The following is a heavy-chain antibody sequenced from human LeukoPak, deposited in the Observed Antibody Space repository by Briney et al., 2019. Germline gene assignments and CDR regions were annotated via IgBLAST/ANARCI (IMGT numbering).Heavy chain of an antibody. V-gene: IGHV1-8*03. CDR2: MNPNSGNT. CDR1: GYTFTSYD. CDR3: ARVCYDFWSGYGYYYYYYYMDV. D-gene: IGHD3-3*01. Sequence: ASVKVSCKASGYTFTSYDINWVRQATGQGLEWMGWMNPNSGNTGYAQKFQGRVTITRNTSISTAYMELSSLRSEDTAVYYCARVCYDFWSGYGYYYYYYYMDVWGKGTTVTVSS. J-gene: IGHJ6*03.